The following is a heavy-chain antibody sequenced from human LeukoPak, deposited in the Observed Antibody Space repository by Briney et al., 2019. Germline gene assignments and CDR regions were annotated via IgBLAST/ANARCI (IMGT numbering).Heavy chain of an antibody. Sequence: IPSETLSLTCYVSGDSINNDNYYWGWVRQSPGAGLEWLGSVYHNGHTIYTPSLKSRLTLSVDTSKNHFSLNLTSATAADTAVYFCASVLQSGTYPSGSDYYFDSWGRGTLVTVTS. J-gene: IGHJ4*01. CDR3: ASVLQSGTYPSGSDYYFDS. CDR2: VYHNGHT. V-gene: IGHV4-39*02. CDR1: GDSINNDNYY. D-gene: IGHD1-26*01.